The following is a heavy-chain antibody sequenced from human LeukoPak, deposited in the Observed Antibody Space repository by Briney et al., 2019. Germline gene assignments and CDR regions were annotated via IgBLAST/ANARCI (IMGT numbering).Heavy chain of an antibody. CDR2: IKYDESEK. D-gene: IGHD2-8*01. V-gene: IGHV3-7*01. J-gene: IGHJ4*02. Sequence: GESLRLSCAASGFTFSTYWMAWVRQAPGKGLEWVANIKYDESEKYYVDSVKGRFTISRDNAKNSLFLQMNSLRAEDTAVYYCARDLAGVPDYWGRGTLVTVSS. CDR3: ARDLAGVPDY. CDR1: GFTFSTYW.